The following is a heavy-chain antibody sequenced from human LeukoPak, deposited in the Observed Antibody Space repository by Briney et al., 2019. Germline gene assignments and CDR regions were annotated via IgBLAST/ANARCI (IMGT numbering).Heavy chain of an antibody. Sequence: SETLSLTCTVSGGSISSYYWSWIRQSPGKGLEWVASIYSSGNTHSNPSLKSRVSISVDTSKNQVSLQLYSVTASDAAIYYCARHLSGTTMSHYFDFWGQGTLVTVSS. J-gene: IGHJ4*02. CDR3: ARHLSGTTMSHYFDF. CDR1: GGSISSYY. D-gene: IGHD1-1*01. CDR2: IYSSGNT. V-gene: IGHV4-39*01.